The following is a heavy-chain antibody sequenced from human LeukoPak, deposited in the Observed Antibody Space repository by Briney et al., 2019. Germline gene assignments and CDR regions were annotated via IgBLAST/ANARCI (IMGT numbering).Heavy chain of an antibody. D-gene: IGHD6-13*01. CDR2: ISGSGDST. J-gene: IGHJ6*02. V-gene: IGHV3-23*01. CDR3: AKGVSSWSMYGMDV. CDR1: GFTFSSHA. Sequence: GGSLRLSCAASGFTFSSHAMSWVRQAPGKGLEWVSAISGSGDSTYYADSVKGRFTISRDNSRNTLYLQMNSLRAEGTAVYYCAKGVSSWSMYGMDVWGQGTTVTVSS.